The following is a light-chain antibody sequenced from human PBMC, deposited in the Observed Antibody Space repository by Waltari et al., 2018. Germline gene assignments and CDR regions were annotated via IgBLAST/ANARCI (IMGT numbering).Light chain of an antibody. J-gene: IGLJ1*01. CDR2: EVS. V-gene: IGLV2-8*01. CDR3: SSYAGSNNFV. Sequence: QSALTQPPSAPGSPGQSVPISSTGTSSDAGGYNYVSWYHQHPGKAPKLMIYEVSKRPSGVPDRFSGSKSGNTASLTVSGLQAEDEADYYCSSYAGSNNFVFGSGTKVTVL. CDR1: SSDAGGYNY.